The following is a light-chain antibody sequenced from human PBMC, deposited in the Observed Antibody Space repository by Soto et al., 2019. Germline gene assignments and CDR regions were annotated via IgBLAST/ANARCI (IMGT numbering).Light chain of an antibody. CDR3: HQYGGSPRT. Sequence: EIVLTQSPGTLSLYPGERATLFCRASQSVSSNYLNWFQQKPGQAPRLLIYGVSSRATGIPDRFSGSGAGTDFTLTISRLEPEDFAVYYCHQYGGSPRTFGQGTKVDNK. J-gene: IGKJ1*01. CDR1: QSVSSNY. V-gene: IGKV3-20*01. CDR2: GVS.